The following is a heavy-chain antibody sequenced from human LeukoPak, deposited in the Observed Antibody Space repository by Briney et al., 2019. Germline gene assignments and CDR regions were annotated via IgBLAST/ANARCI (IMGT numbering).Heavy chain of an antibody. CDR2: ISSSSSYI. V-gene: IGHV3-21*01. CDR1: GFTFTNAW. Sequence: GGSLRLSCAASGFTFTNAWMNWVRQAPGKGLEWVSSISSSSSYIYYADSVKGRFTISRDNAKNSLYLQMNSLRAEDTAVYYCARDAEGIAAAGVPFDYWGQGTLVTVSS. D-gene: IGHD6-13*01. J-gene: IGHJ4*02. CDR3: ARDAEGIAAAGVPFDY.